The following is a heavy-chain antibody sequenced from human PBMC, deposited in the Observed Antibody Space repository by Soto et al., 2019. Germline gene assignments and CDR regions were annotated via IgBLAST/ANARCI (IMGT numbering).Heavy chain of an antibody. D-gene: IGHD3-9*01. CDR3: AGQMRGPIPHFGWLSPLTS. Sequence: SETLSLTCTVSGGSISSYYWSWIRQPPGQGLEWIGTISHTGETFYNPPLGSRLTMSLDASNNQFSMRLTSVTAADAGVYFCAGQMRGPIPHFGWLSPLTSWGQGIQVTVSS. V-gene: IGHV4-59*04. CDR1: GGSISSYY. CDR2: ISHTGET. J-gene: IGHJ5*02.